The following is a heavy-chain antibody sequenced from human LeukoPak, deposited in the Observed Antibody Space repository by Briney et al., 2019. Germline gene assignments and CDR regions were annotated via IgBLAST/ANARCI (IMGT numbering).Heavy chain of an antibody. V-gene: IGHV1-2*02. J-gene: IGHJ4*02. Sequence: GASVKVSCKASGYTFTGYYMHWVRQAPGQGLEWMGWINPNSGGTNSAQTFQGRVTMTSDTSVNTAYMELSRLRSDDTAVYYCARAPPIPDYGDYAPYGYWGQGTLVTVSS. CDR1: GYTFTGYY. CDR3: ARAPPIPDYGDYAPYGY. D-gene: IGHD4-17*01. CDR2: INPNSGGT.